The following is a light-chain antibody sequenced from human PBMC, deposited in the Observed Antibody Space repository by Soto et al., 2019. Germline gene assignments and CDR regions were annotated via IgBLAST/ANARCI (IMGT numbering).Light chain of an antibody. CDR2: EVS. Sequence: QSALTQPASVSGSPGQSITISCTGTRDDVGGYNYVSWYQQYPGKAPKLMIYEVSYRPSGVSNRFSGSRSGHTASLSISGLQAEDEADYYCSAYTIIGTLVFGGGTKLTVL. V-gene: IGLV2-14*01. CDR3: SAYTIIGTLV. CDR1: RDDVGGYNY. J-gene: IGLJ3*02.